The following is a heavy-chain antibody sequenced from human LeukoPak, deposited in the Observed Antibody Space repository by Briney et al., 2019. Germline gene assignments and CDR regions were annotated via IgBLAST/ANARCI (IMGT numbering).Heavy chain of an antibody. CDR3: ARVLYFDSRGSPGDY. Sequence: GGSLRLSCAVSGFTFSRYWMHWVRQAPGEGLVWVSLINSDGSGTTYADSVKGRFTISRDNAKDTLYLQMHSLRAEDTAVYYCARVLYFDSRGSPGDYWGQGTLVTVSS. D-gene: IGHD3-22*01. CDR1: GFTFSRYW. V-gene: IGHV3-74*01. J-gene: IGHJ4*02. CDR2: INSDGSGT.